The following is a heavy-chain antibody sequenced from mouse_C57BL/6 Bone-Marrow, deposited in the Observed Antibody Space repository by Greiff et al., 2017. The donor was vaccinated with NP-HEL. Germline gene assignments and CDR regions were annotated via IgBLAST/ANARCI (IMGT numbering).Heavy chain of an antibody. CDR1: GYTFTDYY. J-gene: IGHJ3*01. CDR2: INPYNGGT. V-gene: IGHV1-19*01. D-gene: IGHD3-1*01. Sequence: EVKLQQSGPVLVKPGASVKMSCKASGYTFTDYYMNWVKQSHGKSLEWIGVINPYNGGTSYNQKFKGKATLTVDKSSSTAYMELNSLTSEDSAVYYCASWGLRKAYWGRWTLVTVSA. CDR3: ASWGLRKAY.